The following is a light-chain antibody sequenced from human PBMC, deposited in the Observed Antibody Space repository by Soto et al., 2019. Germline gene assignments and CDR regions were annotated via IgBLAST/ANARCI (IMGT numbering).Light chain of an antibody. J-gene: IGLJ2*01. V-gene: IGLV1-40*01. CDR3: QSYDDSLSGLV. CDR2: GNT. Sequence: QSALTQPPSVSGAPGQRVTISCTGSSSNIGAGYDVHWYQQLPGTAPKLLIYGNTNRPSGVPDRFSGSKSGTSASLAITGLRADDGADYYCQSYDDSLSGLVFGGGTQLTVL. CDR1: SSNIGAGYD.